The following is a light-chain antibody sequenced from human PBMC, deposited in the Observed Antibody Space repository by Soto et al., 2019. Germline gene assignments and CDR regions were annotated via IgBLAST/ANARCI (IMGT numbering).Light chain of an antibody. Sequence: EIVLTQSPGTLSLSPGERASLSCRASQSVSSSYLAWYQQKPGQPPRLLIYGASSRATGLPDRFSGSGSGTDFSLTITRLEPEDFAVYYCQHYRTSFGGGTKVEIK. J-gene: IGKJ4*01. CDR3: QHYRTS. CDR2: GAS. CDR1: QSVSSSY. V-gene: IGKV3-20*01.